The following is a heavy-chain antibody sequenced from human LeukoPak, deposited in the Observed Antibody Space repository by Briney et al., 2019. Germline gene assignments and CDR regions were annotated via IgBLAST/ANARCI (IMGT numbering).Heavy chain of an antibody. J-gene: IGHJ4*02. Sequence: GGSLRLSCAASGFTFSTYAVNWVRQAPGKGLEWVSTISGSGDSTYYADSVKGRFTISRDNSKNTLYLQMNSLRAEDTAVYYCAKEFGQQLVDYWGQGTLVTVSS. CDR1: GFTFSTYA. CDR3: AKEFGQQLVDY. V-gene: IGHV3-23*01. CDR2: ISGSGDST. D-gene: IGHD6-13*01.